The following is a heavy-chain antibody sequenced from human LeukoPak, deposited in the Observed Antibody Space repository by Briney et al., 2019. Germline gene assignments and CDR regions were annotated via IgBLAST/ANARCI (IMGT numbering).Heavy chain of an antibody. CDR3: ARGEFALA. V-gene: IGHV3-48*03. CDR2: ISSTGTTT. Sequence: GGSLRLSCAASGFTFSSHEMNWVRHAPGKGLEWVSYISSTGTTTHYADSVKGRFTISRDNAKKSLYLQMNSLRAEDTAVYYCARGEFALAWGQGTLVSVS. CDR1: GFTFSSHE. J-gene: IGHJ5*02.